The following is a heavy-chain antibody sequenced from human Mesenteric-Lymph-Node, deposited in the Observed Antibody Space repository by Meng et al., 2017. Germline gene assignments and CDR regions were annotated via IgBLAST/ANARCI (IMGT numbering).Heavy chain of an antibody. CDR1: GGSVSSGRYY. CDR2: IYYSGST. V-gene: IGHV4-61*01. CDR3: ARLSDNWFDS. J-gene: IGHJ5*01. D-gene: IGHD3-16*02. Sequence: ETLSLTCTISGGSVSSGRYYWSWIRQPPGKGLEWIGYIYYSGSTNYNPSLKSRVTIIVDTSKNQFSLKLSSVTAADTAVYYCARLSDNWFDSWGQGTLVTVSS.